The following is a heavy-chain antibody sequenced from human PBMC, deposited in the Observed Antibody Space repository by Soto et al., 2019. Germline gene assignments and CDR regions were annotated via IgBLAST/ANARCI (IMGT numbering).Heavy chain of an antibody. CDR3: AKVGECYSFVYSFDY. V-gene: IGHV3-23*01. Sequence: EVQLLESGGVLVQPGGSLRLSCAASGFTFSSYAMNWVRQAPGKGLEWVSGISGSGGSTYYADSVKGRFTISRDNSKNSLYLQMIRLRAEDTAVYYCAKVGECYSFVYSFDYWGQGTLVTVSS. CDR2: ISGSGGST. J-gene: IGHJ4*02. D-gene: IGHD2-15*01. CDR1: GFTFSSYA.